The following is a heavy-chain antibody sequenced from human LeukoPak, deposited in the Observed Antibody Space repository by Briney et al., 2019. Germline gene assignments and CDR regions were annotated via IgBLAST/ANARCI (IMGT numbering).Heavy chain of an antibody. J-gene: IGHJ4*02. CDR3: ARAYCSSTSCPEASWSPFDC. D-gene: IGHD2-2*01. CDR1: GYTFTSYA. Sequence: ASVKVSCKASGYTFTSYAMHWVRQAPGQRLEWMGWINAGNGNTKYSQKFQGRATITRDTSASTAYMELSSLRSEDTAVYYCARAYCSSTSCPEASWSPFDCWGQGALVTVSS. CDR2: INAGNGNT. V-gene: IGHV1-3*01.